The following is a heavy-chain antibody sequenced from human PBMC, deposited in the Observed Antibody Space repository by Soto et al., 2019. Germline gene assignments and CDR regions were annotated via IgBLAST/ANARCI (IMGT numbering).Heavy chain of an antibody. D-gene: IGHD3-10*01. J-gene: IGHJ4*02. CDR3: ARKVRGYGNSDY. CDR1: SGSISSSNW. V-gene: IGHV4-4*02. Sequence: SETLSLTCAVSSGSISSSNWWSWVRQPPGKGLEWIGEIYHSGSTNYNPSLKSRVTISVDKSKNQFSLKLSSVTAADTAVYYCARKVRGYGNSDYWGQGTLVTVSS. CDR2: IYHSGST.